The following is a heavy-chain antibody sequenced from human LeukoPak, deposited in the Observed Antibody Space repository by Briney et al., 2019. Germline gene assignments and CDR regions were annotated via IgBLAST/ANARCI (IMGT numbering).Heavy chain of an antibody. J-gene: IGHJ6*02. CDR3: ARRDMYYYGMDV. V-gene: IGHV4-59*08. Sequence: SETLSLTCTVSGGSISSYYWSWIRQPPGRGLEWTGYIFYSGSTNYNPSLKSRVTISVDTSKKQFSLKLSSVTAADTAVYYCARRDMYYYGMDVWGQGTTVTVSS. D-gene: IGHD2-15*01. CDR2: IFYSGST. CDR1: GGSISSYY.